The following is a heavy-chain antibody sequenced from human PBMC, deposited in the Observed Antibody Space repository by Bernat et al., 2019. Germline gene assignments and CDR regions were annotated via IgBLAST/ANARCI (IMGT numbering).Heavy chain of an antibody. D-gene: IGHD4-17*01. CDR3: ARDLMTTKGMGV. J-gene: IGHJ6*02. Sequence: EVQLLESGGGLAQPGGSLRLSCAASGFSVSSNYMSWVRQAPGKGLEWVSVIYSGGSTYYADSVKGRFTISRDNSKNTLYLQMNSLRAEDTAVYYCARDLMTTKGMGVWGQGTTVAVSS. CDR1: GFSVSSNY. CDR2: IYSGGST. V-gene: IGHV3-66*01.